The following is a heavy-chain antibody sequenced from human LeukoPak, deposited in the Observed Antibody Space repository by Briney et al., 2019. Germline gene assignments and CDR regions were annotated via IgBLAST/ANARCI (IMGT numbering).Heavy chain of an antibody. D-gene: IGHD1-26*01. CDR1: GGSITTTNY. V-gene: IGHV4-4*02. CDR3: SRESGPFCPFGH. Sequence: SGTLSLTCGVSGGSITTTNYWSWVRQPPGGGLEWIGEVSLAGRTRYNPSLKNRVNVSIDESKNHLYLNLASVTAADTAVYYCSRESGPFCPFGHWGQGTLVAVTS. J-gene: IGHJ4*02. CDR2: VSLAGRT.